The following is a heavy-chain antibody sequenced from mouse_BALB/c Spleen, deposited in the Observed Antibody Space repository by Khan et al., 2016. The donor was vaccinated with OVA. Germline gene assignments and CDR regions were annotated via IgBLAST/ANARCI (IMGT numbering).Heavy chain of an antibody. CDR2: INPSNGGT. D-gene: IGHD2-1*01. J-gene: IGHJ3*01. CDR1: GYTFTNYY. Sequence: QVQLQQSGAELVKPGASVRLSCKASGYTFTNYYLYWVKQRPGHGLEWIGDINPSNGGTNFNEKFKNKVTLTVDKSSSTAYMHLSSLASEDSAFYYCSRSGYGTFAYWGQGTLVTVSA. V-gene: IGHV1-53*01. CDR3: SRSGYGTFAY.